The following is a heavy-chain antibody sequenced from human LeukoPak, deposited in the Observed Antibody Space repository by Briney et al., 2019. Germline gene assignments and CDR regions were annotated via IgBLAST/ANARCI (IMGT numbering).Heavy chain of an antibody. D-gene: IGHD6-19*01. J-gene: IGHJ4*02. CDR2: IRYDGSNK. CDR1: GFSFSTYG. V-gene: IGHV3-30*02. CDR3: AKDGGLGIAVAGDIDY. Sequence: PGGSLRLSCAASGFSFSTYGMHWVRQAPGKGLEWVAFIRYDGSNKYYADSVKGRFTISRDNSKNTLYLQMNSLRAEDTAVYYCAKDGGLGIAVAGDIDYWGQGTLVTVSS.